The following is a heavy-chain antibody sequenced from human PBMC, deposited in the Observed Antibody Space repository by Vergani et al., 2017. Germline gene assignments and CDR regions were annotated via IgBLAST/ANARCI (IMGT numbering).Heavy chain of an antibody. CDR2: IYSGGST. V-gene: IGHV3-53*01. J-gene: IGHJ3*02. CDR3: SRATSYGDYGPAFDI. D-gene: IGHD4-17*01. Sequence: EVQLVESGGGLIQTGGSLRLSCAASGFTVSSNYMSWVRQAPGKGLEWVSVIYSGGSTYYADSVKGRFTISRDNSKNTLYLQMNSLRAEDTAVYYCSRATSYGDYGPAFDIWGQGTMVTVSS. CDR1: GFTVSSNY.